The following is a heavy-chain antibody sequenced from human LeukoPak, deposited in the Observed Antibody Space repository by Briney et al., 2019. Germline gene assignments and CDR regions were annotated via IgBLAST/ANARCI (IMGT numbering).Heavy chain of an antibody. V-gene: IGHV3-9*01. CDR1: GFTFKDYA. D-gene: IGHD3-10*01. J-gene: IGHJ4*02. Sequence: GGSLRLSCEAYGFTFKDYAMHWVRQAPGKGLEWVSGISWNSVSIGYADSVKGRFTISRDTAKNSLYLQMNSLRAEDTAVYYCVRCGWFGELLSHPFDCWGQGTLVTVSS. CDR3: VRCGWFGELLSHPFDC. CDR2: ISWNSVSI.